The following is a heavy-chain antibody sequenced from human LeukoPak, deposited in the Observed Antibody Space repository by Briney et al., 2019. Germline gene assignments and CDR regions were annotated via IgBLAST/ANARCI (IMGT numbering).Heavy chain of an antibody. CDR2: ISYSGIT. V-gene: IGHV4-59*08. CDR1: GDSISSYY. CDR3: ARHELGINYYYGMDV. D-gene: IGHD1-26*01. Sequence: SETLSLTCTVSGDSISSYYWSWIRQPPGKGLEWIGYISYSGITNYNPSLKSRVTISVDTSKNQFSLKLNSVTVADAAVYYCARHELGINYYYGMDVWGQGTTVTVS. J-gene: IGHJ6*02.